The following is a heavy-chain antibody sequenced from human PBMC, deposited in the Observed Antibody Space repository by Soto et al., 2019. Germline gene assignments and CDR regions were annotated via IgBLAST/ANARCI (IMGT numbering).Heavy chain of an antibody. J-gene: IGHJ5*02. CDR2: IYSNGGT. CDR1: GGSISSHY. V-gene: IGHV4-4*07. Sequence: SETLSLTCTVSGGSISSHYWSWIRVPAGKGLEWIGRIYSNGGTIYNPSVQSRITVSIDTSKNQFSLKLTSVTAADTAVYYCARDLSRPPYNWFDPWGRGILVTVSS. D-gene: IGHD3-3*02. CDR3: ARDLSRPPYNWFDP.